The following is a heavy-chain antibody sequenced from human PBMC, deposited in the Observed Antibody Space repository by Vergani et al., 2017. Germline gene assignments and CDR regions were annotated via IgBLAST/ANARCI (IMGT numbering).Heavy chain of an antibody. D-gene: IGHD3-10*01. Sequence: QVQLQESGPGLVKPSQTLSLTCTVSGGSISSGDYYWSWLRQPPGKGLEWIGYIYYSGSTYYNPSLKSRVTISVDTSKNQFSLKLSSVTAADTAVYYCARVRFGELFEYNWFDPWGQGTLVTVSS. CDR3: ARVRFGELFEYNWFDP. V-gene: IGHV4-30-4*01. J-gene: IGHJ5*02. CDR2: IYYSGST. CDR1: GGSISSGDYY.